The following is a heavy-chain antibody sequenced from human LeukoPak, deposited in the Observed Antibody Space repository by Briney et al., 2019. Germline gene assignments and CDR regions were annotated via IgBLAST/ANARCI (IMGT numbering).Heavy chain of an antibody. CDR1: GFTFSSYD. V-gene: IGHV3-21*01. CDR3: ARLGRYYYYMDV. Sequence: AGSLRLSCAASGFTFSSYDMNWVRQAAGKGLEGVSSISSSSSYIYYADSVKGRFNISRDNAKNSLYLQMNSLRAEDTAVYYCARLGRYYYYMDVWGKGTPVTVSS. J-gene: IGHJ6*03. CDR2: ISSSSSYI.